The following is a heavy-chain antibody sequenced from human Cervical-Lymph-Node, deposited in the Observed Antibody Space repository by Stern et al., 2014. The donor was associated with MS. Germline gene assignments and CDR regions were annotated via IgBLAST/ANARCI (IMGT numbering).Heavy chain of an antibody. Sequence: QLVQSGPEVKKPGTSVRVSCKASGFTSTISAVQWVRQARGQRLEWIGWIVVGSGNPNHAQKFQERVTITRDMSTSTAYMELSSLKSEDTAVYYCAADGYGDYVDYYYGMDVWGQGTTVTVSS. CDR1: GFTSTISA. V-gene: IGHV1-58*01. CDR3: AADGYGDYVDYYYGMDV. J-gene: IGHJ6*02. CDR2: IVVGSGNP. D-gene: IGHD4-17*01.